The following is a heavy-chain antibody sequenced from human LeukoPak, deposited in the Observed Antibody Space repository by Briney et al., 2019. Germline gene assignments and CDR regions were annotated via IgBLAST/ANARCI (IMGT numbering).Heavy chain of an antibody. J-gene: IGHJ4*02. CDR1: GFTFTDYW. Sequence: PGGSLRLSCAASGFTFTDYWMSWVRQAPGKGLEWVANIEQDGSDKYHVGSVMGRFTISRDNAKNSVYLQMNSLRAEDTAVYYCARDRGYCSGGTCRIQYFDYWGQGTLVTVSS. V-gene: IGHV3-7*04. CDR2: IEQDGSDK. D-gene: IGHD2-15*01. CDR3: ARDRGYCSGGTCRIQYFDY.